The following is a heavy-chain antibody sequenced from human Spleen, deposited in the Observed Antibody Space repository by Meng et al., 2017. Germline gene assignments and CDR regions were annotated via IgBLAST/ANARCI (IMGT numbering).Heavy chain of an antibody. V-gene: IGHV4-34*01. Sequence: QVQLQQVGAGLLKPSETRSPPCVVSGGSFSDYYWSWIRQPPGKGLEWIGEINHSGSTSYNPSLKSRATISVDTSQNNLSLKLSSVTAADSAVYYCARGPTTMAHDFDYWGQGTLVTVSS. CDR3: ARGPTTMAHDFDY. CDR1: GGSFSDYY. D-gene: IGHD4-11*01. J-gene: IGHJ4*02. CDR2: INHSGST.